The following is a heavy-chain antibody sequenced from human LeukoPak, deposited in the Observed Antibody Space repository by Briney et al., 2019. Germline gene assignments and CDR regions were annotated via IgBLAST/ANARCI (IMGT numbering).Heavy chain of an antibody. CDR1: GFTFSSYA. CDR2: ISGSGGST. J-gene: IGHJ3*02. D-gene: IGHD3-10*01. Sequence: GGSLRLSCAASGFTFSSYAMSWVRQAPGKGLEWVSAISGSGGSTSYAQKFQGRVTMTRDTSTSTVYMELSSLRSEDTAVYYCARVYAGLLAFDIWGRGTMVTVSS. CDR3: ARVYAGLLAFDI. V-gene: IGHV3-23*01.